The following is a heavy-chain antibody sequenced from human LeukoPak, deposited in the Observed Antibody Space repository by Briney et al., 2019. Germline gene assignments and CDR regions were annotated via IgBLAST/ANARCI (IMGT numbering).Heavy chain of an antibody. Sequence: VGSLRLSCAASGFTFSSYSMNWVRQAPGKGLEWVSSISSSSSYIYYADSVKGRFTISRDNAKNSLYLQMNSLRAEDTAVYYCASYDFWSGSSFDYWGQGTLVTVSS. CDR3: ASYDFWSGSSFDY. D-gene: IGHD3-3*01. CDR1: GFTFSSYS. J-gene: IGHJ4*02. CDR2: ISSSSSYI. V-gene: IGHV3-21*01.